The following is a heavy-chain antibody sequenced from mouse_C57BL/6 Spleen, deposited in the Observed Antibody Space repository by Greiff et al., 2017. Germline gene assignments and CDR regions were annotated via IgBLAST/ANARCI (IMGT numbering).Heavy chain of an antibody. CDR1: GYTFTSYW. J-gene: IGHJ2*01. CDR3: AGIITTVVEFDY. Sequence: QVQLKQSGAELVKPGASVKLSCKASGYTFTSYWMHWVKQRPGQGLEWIGMIHPNSGSTNYNEKFKSKATLTVDKSSSTAYMQLSSLTSEDSAVYYCAGIITTVVEFDYWGQGTTLTVSS. CDR2: IHPNSGST. V-gene: IGHV1-64*01. D-gene: IGHD1-1*01.